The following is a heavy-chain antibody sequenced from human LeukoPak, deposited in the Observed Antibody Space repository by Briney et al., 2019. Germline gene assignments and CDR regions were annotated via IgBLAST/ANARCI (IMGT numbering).Heavy chain of an antibody. D-gene: IGHD4-17*01. CDR1: GFTFSSYG. V-gene: IGHV3-30*18. Sequence: PGGSLRLSCAASGFTFSSYGMHWVRQAPGKGLEWVAVIPYDGSNKYYADSVKGRFTISRDNSKNTLYLQMNSLRAEDTAVYYYAKLVTTLDYWGQGTLVTVSS. CDR3: AKLVTTLDY. J-gene: IGHJ4*02. CDR2: IPYDGSNK.